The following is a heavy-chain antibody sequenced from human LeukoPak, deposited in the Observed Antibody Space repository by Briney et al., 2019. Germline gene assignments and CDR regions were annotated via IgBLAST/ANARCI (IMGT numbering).Heavy chain of an antibody. CDR2: ISAYNGNT. V-gene: IGHV1-18*01. J-gene: IGHJ4*02. D-gene: IGHD6-13*01. CDR1: GGTFSSYA. CDR3: ARAAAAAGRGVSY. Sequence: ASVKVSCKASGGTFSSYAISWVRQAPGQGLEWMGWISAYNGNTNYARKLQGRVTMTTDTSTSTAYMELRSLRSDDTAVYYCARAAAAAGRGVSYWGQGTLVTVSS.